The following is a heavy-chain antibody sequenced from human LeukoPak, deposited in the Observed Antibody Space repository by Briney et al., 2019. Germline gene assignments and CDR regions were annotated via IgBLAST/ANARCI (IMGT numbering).Heavy chain of an antibody. CDR2: ISAYNGNT. V-gene: IGHV1-18*01. CDR1: GYTFTSYG. CDR3: AGQAVGFANYDFWSGYYSAPYFDY. Sequence: ASVKVSCKAPGYTFTSYGISWVRQAPGQGLEWMGWISAYNGNTNYAQKLQGRVTMTTDTSTSTAYMELRSLRSDDTAVYYCAGQAVGFANYDFWSGYYSAPYFDYWGQGTLVTVSS. J-gene: IGHJ4*02. D-gene: IGHD3-3*01.